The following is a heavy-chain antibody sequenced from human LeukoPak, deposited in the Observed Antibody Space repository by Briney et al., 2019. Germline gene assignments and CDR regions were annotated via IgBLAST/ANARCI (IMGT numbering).Heavy chain of an antibody. Sequence: PSETLSLTCAVSGGSISSSNWWSWVRQPPGKGLEWIGEIYHSGSTNYNPSLKSRVTISVDTSKNQFSLKLSSVTAADTAVYYCARAAGGWLRFTGGEWFDPWGQGTLVTVSS. CDR3: ARAAGGWLRFTGGEWFDP. CDR2: IYHSGST. V-gene: IGHV4-4*02. J-gene: IGHJ5*02. D-gene: IGHD5-12*01. CDR1: GGSISSSNW.